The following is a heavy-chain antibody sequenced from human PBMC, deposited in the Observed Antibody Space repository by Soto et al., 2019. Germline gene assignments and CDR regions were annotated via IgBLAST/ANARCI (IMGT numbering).Heavy chain of an antibody. CDR3: ALHYGSGSNYYYYGMDV. Sequence: QVQLVQSGAEVKKPGSSVNVSCKASGGTFSRYAISWVRQAPGQGLEWMGGIISIFGTADYTQKFQGRVTITADESTSTAYMELSSLRYEDTAVYYCALHYGSGSNYYYYGMDVWGQGTTVTVSS. CDR2: IISIFGTA. J-gene: IGHJ6*02. CDR1: GGTFSRYA. V-gene: IGHV1-69*12. D-gene: IGHD3-10*01.